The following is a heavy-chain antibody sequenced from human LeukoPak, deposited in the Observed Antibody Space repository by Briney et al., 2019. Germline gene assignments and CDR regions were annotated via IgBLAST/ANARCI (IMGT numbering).Heavy chain of an antibody. J-gene: IGHJ4*02. CDR2: ISYDGSNK. V-gene: IGHV3-30-3*01. D-gene: IGHD3-3*01. CDR1: GFTFSSYA. CDR3: ARDQFVVAPAAPYVLRFLEWLNGFDY. Sequence: GGSLRLSGAASGFTFSSYAMHWVRQAPGKGLEWVAVISYDGSNKYYADSVKGRFTISRDNSKNTLYLQMNSLRAEDTAVYYCARDQFVVAPAAPYVLRFLEWLNGFDYWGQGTLVTVSS.